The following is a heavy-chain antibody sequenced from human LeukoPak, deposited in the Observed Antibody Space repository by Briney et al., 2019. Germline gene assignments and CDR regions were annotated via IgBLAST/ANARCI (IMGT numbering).Heavy chain of an antibody. Sequence: GGSLRLSCTASGFTFSSYAMNWVRQAPGKGLEWVSSISNSGAYIYYADSVKGRFTISRDNAKNSLFLQMNSLRVEDTAVYYCARASSGGNSWGQGTLVTVSS. CDR3: ARASSGGNS. V-gene: IGHV3-21*01. CDR2: ISNSGAYI. J-gene: IGHJ5*02. D-gene: IGHD2-15*01. CDR1: GFTFSSYA.